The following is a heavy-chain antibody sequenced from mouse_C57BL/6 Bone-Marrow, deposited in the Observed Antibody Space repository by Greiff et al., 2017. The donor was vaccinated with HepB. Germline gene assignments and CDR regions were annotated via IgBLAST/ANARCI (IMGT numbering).Heavy chain of an antibody. J-gene: IGHJ2*01. V-gene: IGHV5-6*01. CDR2: ISSGGSYT. D-gene: IGHD2-3*01. CDR1: GFTFSSYG. CDR3: ARQDGYYDYFDY. Sequence: VQRVESGGDLVKPGGSLKLSCAASGFTFSSYGMSWVRQTPDKRLEWVATISSGGSYTYYPDSVKGRFTISRDNAKNTLYLQMSSLKSEDTAMYYCARQDGYYDYFDYWGQGTTLTVSS.